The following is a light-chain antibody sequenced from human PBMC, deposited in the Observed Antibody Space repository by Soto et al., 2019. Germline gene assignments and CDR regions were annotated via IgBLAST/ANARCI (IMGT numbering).Light chain of an antibody. CDR2: AAS. CDR3: QQSYSTPPET. V-gene: IGKV1-39*01. Sequence: DIQLTQSPSSLSASVGDRVTITCRASQSLSSYLNWSQQNPGQAPKLLIYAASSLQSGVPARFSGSGSGTDFTLTISSLQPEDFATYYCQQSYSTPPETFGQGTKVEIK. J-gene: IGKJ1*01. CDR1: QSLSSY.